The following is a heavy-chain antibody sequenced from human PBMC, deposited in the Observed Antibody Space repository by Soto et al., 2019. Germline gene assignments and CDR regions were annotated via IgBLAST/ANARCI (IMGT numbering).Heavy chain of an antibody. J-gene: IGHJ5*02. Sequence: PQPLSPPSTVDSGSLISRGDCWNWIRKDPVKGLEWIGHIYFTGITYSTPSLKSRVTLSVDTSKSQFSLELRSVTAPDTVIYYCARAPLCHKVNWLTFGARESWSPSPQ. V-gene: IGHV4-31*03. CDR2: IYFTGIT. CDR3: ARAPLCHKVNWLT. CDR1: SGSLISRGDC.